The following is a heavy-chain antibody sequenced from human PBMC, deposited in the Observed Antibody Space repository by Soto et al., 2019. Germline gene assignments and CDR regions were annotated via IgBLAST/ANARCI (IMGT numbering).Heavy chain of an antibody. D-gene: IGHD5-12*01. CDR3: ARGYSGYDFSRMVRYYYMDV. CDR2: MNPNSGNT. Sequence: ASVKVSCKASGYTFTSYDINWVRQATGQGLEWMGWMNPNSGNTGYAQKFQGRVTMTRNTSISTAYMELSSLRSEDTAVYYCARGYSGYDFSRMVRYYYMDVWGKGTTVTVSS. J-gene: IGHJ6*03. CDR1: GYTFTSYD. V-gene: IGHV1-8*01.